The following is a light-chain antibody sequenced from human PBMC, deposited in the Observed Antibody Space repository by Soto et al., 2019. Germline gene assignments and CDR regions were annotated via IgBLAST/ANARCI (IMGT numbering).Light chain of an antibody. CDR1: ESVSRN. V-gene: IGKV3-20*01. CDR2: DAS. CDR3: QQYGSSGT. J-gene: IGKJ1*01. Sequence: EVVMTQSPAPLSVSPGERATLSCRASESVSRNLAWYQQKPGQAPRLLIYDASTRATGIPDRFSGSGSGTDFTLTISRLEPEDFAVYYCQQYGSSGTFGQGTKVDIK.